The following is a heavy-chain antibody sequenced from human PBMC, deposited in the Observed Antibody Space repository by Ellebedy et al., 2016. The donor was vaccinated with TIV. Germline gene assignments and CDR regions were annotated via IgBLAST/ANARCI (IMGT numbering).Heavy chain of an antibody. Sequence: SETLSLTCAVSGGSITSNWWSWVRQTPGKGLEWIGEIFHSGSTNYNPSLKSQVTISIDTSKNQFSLKLTSVTAADTAVYYCASNGYYSSEYWGQGSLVTVSS. D-gene: IGHD3-22*01. CDR3: ASNGYYSSEY. V-gene: IGHV4-4*02. J-gene: IGHJ4*02. CDR1: GGSITSNW. CDR2: IFHSGST.